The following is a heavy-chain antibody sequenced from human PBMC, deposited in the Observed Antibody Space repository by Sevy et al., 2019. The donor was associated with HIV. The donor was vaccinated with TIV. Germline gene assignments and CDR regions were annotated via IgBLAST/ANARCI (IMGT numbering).Heavy chain of an antibody. CDR2: ISSSGSTI. V-gene: IGHV3-11*01. Sequence: GGSLRLSCAASGFTFSDYYMSWIRQAPGKGLEWVSYISSSGSTIYYADSVKGRFTISRDNAKNSLYLQMNSLRAEDTAVYYCARVATTVTTEGYFDYWGQRTLVTVSS. CDR3: ARVATTVTTEGYFDY. CDR1: GFTFSDYY. D-gene: IGHD4-17*01. J-gene: IGHJ4*02.